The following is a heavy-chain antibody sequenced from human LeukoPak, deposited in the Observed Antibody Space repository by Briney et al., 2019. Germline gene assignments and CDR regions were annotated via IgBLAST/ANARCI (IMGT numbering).Heavy chain of an antibody. CDR2: IFTGST. CDR1: GGSIRAYY. Sequence: SGPTLVKPSETLSLTCAVSGGSIRAYYWNWIRQPPGKGLEWIGYIFTGSTTYNPSLKSRVTISVDTSKNQFSLKLSSVTAADTAVYYCARRLRTYFDYWGQGSLVTVSS. J-gene: IGHJ4*02. CDR3: ARRLRTYFDY. V-gene: IGHV4-4*09.